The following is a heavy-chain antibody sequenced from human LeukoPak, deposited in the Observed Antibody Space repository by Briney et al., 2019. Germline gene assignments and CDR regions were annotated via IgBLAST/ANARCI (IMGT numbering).Heavy chain of an antibody. CDR2: IYYSGST. CDR1: GGSISSGGYY. V-gene: IGHV4-31*11. CDR3: ARTTVVAKYFDY. Sequence: PSETLSLTCAVSGGSISSGGYYWSWIRQHPGKGLEWIGYIYYSGSTYYNPSLKSRLTISVDTSKNQFSLKLSSVTAADTAVYYCARTTVVAKYFDYWGQGTLVTVSS. J-gene: IGHJ4*02. D-gene: IGHD4-23*01.